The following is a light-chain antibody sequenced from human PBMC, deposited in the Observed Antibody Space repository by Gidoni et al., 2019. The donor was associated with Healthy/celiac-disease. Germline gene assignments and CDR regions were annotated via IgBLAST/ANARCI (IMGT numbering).Light chain of an antibody. CDR2: DAS. V-gene: IGKV1-33*01. CDR3: QQYDKLPRYT. J-gene: IGKJ2*01. Sequence: DIQMTQSPSSLSASVGDRVTITCQASQDISNYLNWYQQKPGKAHKLLIYDASNLETGVPSRFSGSGSGTDVTFNISSLKPEDIETYYCQQYDKLPRYTFXQXTKLEIK. CDR1: QDISNY.